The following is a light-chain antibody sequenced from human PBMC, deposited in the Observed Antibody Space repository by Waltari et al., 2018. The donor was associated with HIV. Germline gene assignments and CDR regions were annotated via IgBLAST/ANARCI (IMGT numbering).Light chain of an antibody. J-gene: IGLJ2*01. CDR1: SSNIGNNN. CDR2: DNT. CDR3: GTWDSSLSAVV. Sequence: QSVLTQPPSVSAAPGQTVPISCSGSSSNIGNNNVSWYHQLPRAAPKLPIYDNTKRPSGIPERFSGSKSATSATLGITGLQTGDEADYYCGTWDSSLSAVVFGGGTKLTVL. V-gene: IGLV1-51*01.